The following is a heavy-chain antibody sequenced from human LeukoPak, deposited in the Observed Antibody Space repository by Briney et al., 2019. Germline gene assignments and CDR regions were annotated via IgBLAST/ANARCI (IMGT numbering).Heavy chain of an antibody. CDR1: GFIFDDYA. Sequence: TGGSLRLSCAASGFIFDDYAIHWVRQAPGKGLEWVSGISWNSGSIGYADSVKGRFTISRDNSKNTLYLQMNSLRAEDTAVYYCAKVMIVVVTARGFDYWGQGTLVTVSS. CDR3: AKVMIVVVTARGFDY. V-gene: IGHV3-9*01. J-gene: IGHJ4*02. CDR2: ISWNSGSI. D-gene: IGHD3-22*01.